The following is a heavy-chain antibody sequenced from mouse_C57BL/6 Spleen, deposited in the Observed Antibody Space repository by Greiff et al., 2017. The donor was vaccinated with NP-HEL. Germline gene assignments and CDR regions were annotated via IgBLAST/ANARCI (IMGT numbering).Heavy chain of an antibody. CDR3: ARGLPFAY. Sequence: DVHLVESGPGLVKPSQSLSLTCSVTGYSITSGYYWNWIRQFPGNKLEWMGYISYDGSNNYNPSLKNRISITRDTSKNQFFLKLNSVTTEDTATYYCARGLPFAYWGQGTLVTVSA. CDR2: ISYDGSN. J-gene: IGHJ3*01. V-gene: IGHV3-6*01. D-gene: IGHD2-10*01. CDR1: GYSITSGYY.